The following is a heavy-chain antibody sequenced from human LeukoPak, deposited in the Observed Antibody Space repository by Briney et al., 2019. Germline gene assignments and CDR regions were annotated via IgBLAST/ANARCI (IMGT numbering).Heavy chain of an antibody. CDR2: IYYSGST. D-gene: IGHD4-17*01. Sequence: TSETLSLTCTVSGGSICSYYWSWIRQPPGKGLEWIGYIYYSGSTNYNPSLKSRVTISVDTSKNQFSLKLSSVTAADTAVYYCARRGTTDYWFDPWGQGTLVTVSS. CDR1: GGSICSYY. CDR3: ARRGTTDYWFDP. V-gene: IGHV4-59*08. J-gene: IGHJ5*02.